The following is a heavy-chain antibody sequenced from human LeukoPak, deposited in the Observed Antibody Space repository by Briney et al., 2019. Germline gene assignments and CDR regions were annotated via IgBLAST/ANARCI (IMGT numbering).Heavy chain of an antibody. Sequence: GGSLRLSCASSGFTFSSYSMNWVRQAPGKGLKWVSSISSSSSYIYYADSVKGRFTISRDNAKNSLYLQMNSLRAEDTAVYYCARDRSSGTLDDAFDIWGQGTMVTVSS. CDR2: ISSSSSYI. CDR3: ARDRSSGTLDDAFDI. V-gene: IGHV3-21*01. D-gene: IGHD1-26*01. J-gene: IGHJ3*02. CDR1: GFTFSSYS.